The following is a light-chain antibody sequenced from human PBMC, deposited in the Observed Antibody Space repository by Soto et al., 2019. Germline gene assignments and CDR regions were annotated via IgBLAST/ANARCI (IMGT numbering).Light chain of an antibody. V-gene: IGKV3-20*01. CDR2: GAS. Sequence: DIVLSQSPGTLSLSPGESATLSCRASQSVDSTYIAWYQQKPGQAPRLLIFGASGRATGIPDRFSGSGSGTDLTLTISRLDPEDFAVYYCQHYDSFRTFGQGTKVEI. CDR3: QHYDSFRT. CDR1: QSVDSTY. J-gene: IGKJ1*01.